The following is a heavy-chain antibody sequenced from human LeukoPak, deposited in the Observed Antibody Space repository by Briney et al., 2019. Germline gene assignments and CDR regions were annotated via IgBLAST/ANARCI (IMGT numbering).Heavy chain of an antibody. D-gene: IGHD4-17*01. Sequence: PSETLSLTCTVSGGSISSYYWNWIRQPPGKRLEWIGYIYYSGSTNYNPSLKSRVTISVDTSKNHFSLKLSSVTAADTAVYYCARHEHGDFRLDYWGQGTLVTVTS. CDR1: GGSISSYY. CDR3: ARHEHGDFRLDY. CDR2: IYYSGST. J-gene: IGHJ4*02. V-gene: IGHV4-59*08.